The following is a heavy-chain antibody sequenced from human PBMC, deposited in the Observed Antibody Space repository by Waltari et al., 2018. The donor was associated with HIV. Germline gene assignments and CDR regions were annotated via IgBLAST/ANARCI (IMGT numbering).Heavy chain of an antibody. V-gene: IGHV1-3*01. Sequence: QVQLVQSGAEVKKPGASVKVSCKASGYTFTSSSMHWVRQAPGRRFEWMGWINAGNGKTKYSQKMQGRVTITRDTSASTAYMELTSLRSEDTAVYYCAREKNIPEKYHGMDVWGQGTTVTVSS. J-gene: IGHJ6*02. CDR1: GYTFTSSS. CDR2: INAGNGKT. CDR3: AREKNIPEKYHGMDV.